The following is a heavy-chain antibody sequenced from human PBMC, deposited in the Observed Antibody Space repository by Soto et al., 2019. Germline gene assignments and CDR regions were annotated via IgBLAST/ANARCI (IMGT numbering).Heavy chain of an antibody. Sequence: GGSLRLSCAASGFTFSSYAMRWVRQAPGKGLEWVAVISYDGSNKYYADSVKGRFTISRDNSKNTLYLQMNSLRAEDTAVYYCAREGIYSSSGYFDYWGQGTLVTVSS. CDR3: AREGIYSSSGYFDY. J-gene: IGHJ4*02. CDR2: ISYDGSNK. D-gene: IGHD6-6*01. V-gene: IGHV3-30-3*01. CDR1: GFTFSSYA.